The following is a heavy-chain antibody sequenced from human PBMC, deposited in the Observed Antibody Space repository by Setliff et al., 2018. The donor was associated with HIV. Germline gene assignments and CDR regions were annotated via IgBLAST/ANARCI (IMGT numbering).Heavy chain of an antibody. Sequence: GASVKVSCKASGYTFTGYYVHWVRQAPGQGLEWVGRINPNSGDTNYAQKFQGRVTMTRDTSISTAYMELSRLRSDDTAVYYCARAPKRVYYYGSGTYLHDAFDIWGQGTMVTVSS. J-gene: IGHJ3*02. CDR1: GYTFTGYY. CDR3: ARAPKRVYYYGSGTYLHDAFDI. V-gene: IGHV1-2*06. D-gene: IGHD3-10*01. CDR2: INPNSGDT.